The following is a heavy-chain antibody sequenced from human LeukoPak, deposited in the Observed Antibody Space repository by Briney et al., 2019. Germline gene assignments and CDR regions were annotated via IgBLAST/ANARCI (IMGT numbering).Heavy chain of an antibody. CDR3: ARDSPRLSY. Sequence: GGSLRLSCEASGFIFSSYSMNWVRQAPGKGLEWISKINSGSTTIYYKDSVRGRFTIFRDNAKNSLSLQMNNLRVEDTAVYYCARDSPRLSYWGQGTLVTVSS. V-gene: IGHV3-48*01. CDR1: GFIFSSYS. CDR2: INSGSTTI. J-gene: IGHJ4*02.